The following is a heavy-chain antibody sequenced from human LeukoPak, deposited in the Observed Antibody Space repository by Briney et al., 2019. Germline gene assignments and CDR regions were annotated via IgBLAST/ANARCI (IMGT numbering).Heavy chain of an antibody. Sequence: SETLSLTCTVSGGSISSSSDYWGWIRQPPGKGLEWIANIYYTGSTYYNPSLKSRVTISADTSKNHLSLNLSSVTAADTAVYYCARITVARQAAFDIWGQGTLVTVSS. CDR2: IYYTGST. D-gene: IGHD6-19*01. CDR1: GGSISSSSDY. V-gene: IGHV4-39*01. J-gene: IGHJ3*02. CDR3: ARITVARQAAFDI.